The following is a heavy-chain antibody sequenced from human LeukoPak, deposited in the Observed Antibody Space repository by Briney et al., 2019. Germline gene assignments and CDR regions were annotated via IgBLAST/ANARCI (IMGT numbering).Heavy chain of an antibody. V-gene: IGHV2-70*12. CDR3: AHAISGSSLEYFDY. CDR2: IDWDDDK. CDR1: GFSLSTSGMC. Sequence: SGPTLVNPTQTLTLTCTFSGFSLSTSGMCVSWIRQPPGKALEWLARIDWDDDKYYSTSLKTRLTISKDTSKNQVVLTMTNMDPVDTATYYCAHAISGSSLEYFDYWGQGTLVTVSS. D-gene: IGHD1-26*01. J-gene: IGHJ4*02.